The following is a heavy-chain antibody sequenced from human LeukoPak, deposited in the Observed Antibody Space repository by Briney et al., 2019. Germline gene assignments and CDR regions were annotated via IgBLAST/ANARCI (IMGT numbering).Heavy chain of an antibody. CDR3: ARGIQYYDTVNDWYFDM. J-gene: IGHJ2*01. V-gene: IGHV4-59*11. CDR2: IYYSGST. CDR1: GVSITSQY. Sequence: SETLSHTCTLSGVSITSQYWSWIGHTPGKTLESIGYIYYSGSTNYNPSLKSRVNISVDTSKNQFSLKLSSVTAAGTAVYYCARGIQYYDTVNDWYFDMWGRGTLVTVSS. D-gene: IGHD3-22*01.